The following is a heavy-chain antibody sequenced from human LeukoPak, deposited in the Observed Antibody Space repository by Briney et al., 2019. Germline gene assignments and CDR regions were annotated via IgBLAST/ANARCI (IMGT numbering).Heavy chain of an antibody. CDR2: IHGSGNT. V-gene: IGHV4-59*12. CDR1: GASISSWY. CDR3: ARETMLAGFASGLGFNY. D-gene: IGHD6-19*01. Sequence: KPSETLSLTCTVTGASISSWYWSWIRQPPGKGLEWIGNIHGSGNTNYNPSLKSRVSMSLDTSKNQVSLNLTSVTAADTATYFCARETMLAGFASGLGFNYWGQGILVIVSS. J-gene: IGHJ4*02.